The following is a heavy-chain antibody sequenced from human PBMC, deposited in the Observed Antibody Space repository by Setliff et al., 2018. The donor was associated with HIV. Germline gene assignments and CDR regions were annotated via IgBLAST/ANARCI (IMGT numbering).Heavy chain of an antibody. CDR2: VYADGRT. D-gene: IGHD3-10*01. CDR3: ARTALWFDEADWYFDL. Sequence: PSETLSLTCTVSGGSISRFYWSWIRQSAEKGLEWIGRVYADGRTNYNPSLKSRVTMSVDTSKNQFSLKLSSVTAVDTAVYYCARTALWFDEADWYFDLWGRGTLVTVSS. J-gene: IGHJ2*01. V-gene: IGHV4-4*07. CDR1: GGSISRFY.